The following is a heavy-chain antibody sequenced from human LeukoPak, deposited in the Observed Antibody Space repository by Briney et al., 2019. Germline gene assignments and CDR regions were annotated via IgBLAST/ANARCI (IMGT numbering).Heavy chain of an antibody. V-gene: IGHV3-23*01. CDR2: ICYGGGVM. J-gene: IGHJ4*02. CDR3: SKYAPPTTVVTRFFDF. D-gene: IGHD4-23*01. Sequence: PGGSLRLSCAASGFTFSSYAMTWVRQAPGKGLEWVSVICYGGGVMQYADSVKGRFTISRDNSKNTLYLRMSSLRVEDTAVCYCSKYAPPTTVVTRFFDFWGQGTLVSVSS. CDR1: GFTFSSYA.